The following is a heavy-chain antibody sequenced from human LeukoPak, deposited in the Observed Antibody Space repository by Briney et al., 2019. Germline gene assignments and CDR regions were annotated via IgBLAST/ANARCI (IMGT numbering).Heavy chain of an antibody. CDR1: GYTFTSYF. D-gene: IGHD4-17*01. V-gene: IGHV1-46*01. J-gene: IGHJ4*02. Sequence: GASVKVSCKASGYTFTSYFMHWVRQAPGQGLDWMGIINPIGGSTSYAQKFQGRVTMTRDTSTSTVYMELSSLRSEDTAVYYCARDSADYGDYDYWGQGTLVTVSS. CDR3: ARDSADYGDYDY. CDR2: INPIGGST.